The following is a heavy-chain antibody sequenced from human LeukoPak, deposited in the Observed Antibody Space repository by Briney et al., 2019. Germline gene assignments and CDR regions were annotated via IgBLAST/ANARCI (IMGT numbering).Heavy chain of an antibody. J-gene: IGHJ4*02. D-gene: IGHD3-22*01. Sequence: PSETLSLTCTVSGGSISSSSYYWGWIRQPPGKGLEWIGSIYYSGSTYYNPSLKSRVTISVDTSKNQFSLKLSSVTAADTAVYYCASIGRDYYDSSGYDYPDYWGQGTLVTVSS. CDR1: GGSISSSSYY. CDR2: IYYSGST. CDR3: ASIGRDYYDSSGYDYPDY. V-gene: IGHV4-39*01.